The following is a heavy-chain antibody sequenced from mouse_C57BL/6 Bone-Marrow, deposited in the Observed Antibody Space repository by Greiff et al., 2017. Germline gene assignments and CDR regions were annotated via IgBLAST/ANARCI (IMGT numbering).Heavy chain of an antibody. CDR2: INPNNGGT. CDR1: GYTFTDYN. V-gene: IGHV1-18*01. J-gene: IGHJ4*01. CDR3: ARYTTVGRDYYAMDY. Sequence: EVQLQQSGPELVKPGASVKIPCKASGYTFTDYNMDWVKQSHGKSLEWIGDINPNNGGTIYNQKFKGKATLTVDKSSSTAYMELRSLTSEDTAVYYCARYTTVGRDYYAMDYWGQGTSVTVSS. D-gene: IGHD1-1*01.